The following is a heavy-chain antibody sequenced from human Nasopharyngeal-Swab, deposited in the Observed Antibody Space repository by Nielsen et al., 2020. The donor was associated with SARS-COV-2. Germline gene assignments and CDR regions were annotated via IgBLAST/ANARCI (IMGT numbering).Heavy chain of an antibody. J-gene: IGHJ4*02. CDR1: GFTFSSYA. V-gene: IGHV3-30*04. CDR3: ARDRSLPSSGFDY. D-gene: IGHD6-25*01. Sequence: GESLKISCAASGFTFSSYAMHWVRQAPGKGLEWVAVISYDGSNKYYADSVKGRFTISRDNSKNTLYLQMNSLRAEDTAVYYCARDRSLPSSGFDYWGQGTLVTVSS. CDR2: ISYDGSNK.